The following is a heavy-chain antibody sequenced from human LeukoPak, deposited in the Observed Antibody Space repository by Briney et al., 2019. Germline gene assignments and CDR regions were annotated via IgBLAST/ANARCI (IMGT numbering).Heavy chain of an antibody. J-gene: IGHJ5*02. CDR3: AKDISGSYGGWFDP. D-gene: IGHD1-26*01. Sequence: PGGSLRLSCAASGFTFSSYWMHWVRQAPGKGLVWVSGISWNSGSIGYADSVKGRFTISRDNAKNSLYLQMNSLRAEDTALYYCAKDISGSYGGWFDPWGQGTLVTVSS. CDR1: GFTFSSYW. CDR2: ISWNSGSI. V-gene: IGHV3-9*01.